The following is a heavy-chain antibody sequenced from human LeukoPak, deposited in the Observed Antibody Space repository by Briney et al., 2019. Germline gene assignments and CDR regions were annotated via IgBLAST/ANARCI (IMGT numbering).Heavy chain of an antibody. V-gene: IGHV3-64D*06. J-gene: IGHJ4*02. CDR2: ISTNGGST. Sequence: GGSLRLSCSASGFTFSTYAMYWVRQAPGKGLEHVSAISTNGGSTYYADSVKGRFTISRDNSKNMLYLQMSSLRAEDTAVYYCVKHFDYWGQGTLVTVSS. CDR3: VKHFDY. CDR1: GFTFSTYA.